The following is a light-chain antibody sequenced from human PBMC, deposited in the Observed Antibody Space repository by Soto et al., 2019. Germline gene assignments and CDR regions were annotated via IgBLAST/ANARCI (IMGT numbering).Light chain of an antibody. J-gene: IGKJ2*01. Sequence: EIVMTQSPATLSVSPGERATLSCRASQSVSSNLAWYQQKPGQAPRLLIYGASTRATGIPARFSGSGSGTEFTLTISSLQSEDFAVYYCQQYNNGGGLYTFGQGTKLEIK. CDR3: QQYNNGGGLYT. V-gene: IGKV3-15*01. CDR2: GAS. CDR1: QSVSSN.